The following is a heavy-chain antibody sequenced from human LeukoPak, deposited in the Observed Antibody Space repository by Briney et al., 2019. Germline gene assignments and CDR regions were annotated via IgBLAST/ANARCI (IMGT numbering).Heavy chain of an antibody. CDR1: GGTFSSYA. D-gene: IGHD3-3*01. J-gene: IGHJ6*02. Sequence: GASVKVSCKASGGTFSSYAIRWVRQAPGQGLEWMGRIIPIFGIANYAQKFQGRVTITADKSTSTAYMELSSLRSEDTAVYYCARSGIFGVGHYYYDMDVWGQGTTVTVSS. CDR3: ARSGIFGVGHYYYDMDV. CDR2: IIPIFGIA. V-gene: IGHV1-69*04.